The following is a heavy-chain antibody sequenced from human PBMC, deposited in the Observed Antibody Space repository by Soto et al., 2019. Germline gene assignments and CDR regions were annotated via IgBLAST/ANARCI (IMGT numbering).Heavy chain of an antibody. CDR1: GFSLSDYY. V-gene: IGHV3-11*01. CDR2: ISSSGDII. CDR3: ARDLGYYASDGYFDY. Sequence: GGSLRLSCAGSGFSLSDYYMSWIRQAPGKGLEWVSYISSSGDIIYYADSVKGRFTISRDNAKNSLYLQMNSLRAEDTAVYYCARDLGYYASDGYFDYWGQGTVVTVSS. D-gene: IGHD3-22*01. J-gene: IGHJ4*02.